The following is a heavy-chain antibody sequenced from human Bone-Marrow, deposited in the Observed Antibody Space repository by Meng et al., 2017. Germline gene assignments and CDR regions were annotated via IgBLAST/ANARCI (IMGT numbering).Heavy chain of an antibody. CDR3: ARDVAGRGGY. Sequence: GGSLRLSCAASGFTFSSYSMNWVRQAPGKGLEWVSSISSSSSYIYYADSVKGRFTISRDNAKNTLYLQMNSLRGEDTAVYYCARDVAGRGGYWGQGTLVTVSS. D-gene: IGHD1-26*01. CDR1: GFTFSSYS. V-gene: IGHV3-21*01. CDR2: ISSSSSYI. J-gene: IGHJ4*02.